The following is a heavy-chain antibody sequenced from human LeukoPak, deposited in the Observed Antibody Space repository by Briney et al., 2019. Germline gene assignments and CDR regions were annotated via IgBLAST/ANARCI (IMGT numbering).Heavy chain of an antibody. J-gene: IGHJ3*02. CDR1: GFTFSNYW. D-gene: IGHD6-13*01. CDR3: ARDTSPRIAAIYYDAFDI. Sequence: GVLRLSCEGSGFTFSNYWMTWVRQAPEKGLEWVANIKPSGSEKHYADSVEGRFTISRDNAKNSLYLEMSSLRGEDTALYYCARDTSPRIAAIYYDAFDIWGQGTMVTISS. CDR2: IKPSGSEK. V-gene: IGHV3-7*01.